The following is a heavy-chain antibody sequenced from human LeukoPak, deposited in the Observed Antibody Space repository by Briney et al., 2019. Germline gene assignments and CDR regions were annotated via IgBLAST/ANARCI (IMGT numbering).Heavy chain of an antibody. CDR3: AREMAGGSYYSFQTYYYGMDV. D-gene: IGHD1-26*01. J-gene: IGHJ6*02. CDR1: GYTFTSYG. V-gene: IGHV1-18*01. CDR2: ISAYNGNT. Sequence: GASVKVSCKASGYTFTSYGISWVRQAPGQGLEWMGWISAYNGNTNYAQKLQGRVTMTTDTSTSTAYMELRSLRSDDTAVYYCAREMAGGSYYSFQTYYYGMDVWGQGTTVTVSS.